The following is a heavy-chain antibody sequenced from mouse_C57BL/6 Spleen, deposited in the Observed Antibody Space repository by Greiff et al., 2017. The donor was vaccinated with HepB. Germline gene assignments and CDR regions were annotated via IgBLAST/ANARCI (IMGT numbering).Heavy chain of an antibody. CDR1: GFSFNTYA. J-gene: IGHJ4*01. CDR2: IRSKSNNYAT. Sequence: EVQLVESGGGLVQPKGSLKLSCAASGFSFNTYAMNWVRQAPGKGLEGVARIRSKSNNYATYYAESVKDRFTNSRDDSESMLYLQMNNLKTEDTAMYYCVRGGNYDYDDYAMDYWGQGTSVTVSS. D-gene: IGHD2-4*01. CDR3: VRGGNYDYDDYAMDY. V-gene: IGHV10-1*01.